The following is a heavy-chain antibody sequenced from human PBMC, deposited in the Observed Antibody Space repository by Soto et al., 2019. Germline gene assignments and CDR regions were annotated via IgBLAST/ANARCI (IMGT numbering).Heavy chain of an antibody. V-gene: IGHV4-39*01. CDR3: ASMGYHYGSGSYPLDY. J-gene: IGHJ4*02. CDR1: GGSISSSSYY. Sequence: SETLSLTCTVSGGSISSSSYYWGWIRQPPGKGLEWIGFIYYSGSTYYNPSLKSRVTISVDTSKNQFSLNLSSVTAADTAVYYCASMGYHYGSGSYPLDYWGQGTLVTVSS. D-gene: IGHD3-10*01. CDR2: IYYSGST.